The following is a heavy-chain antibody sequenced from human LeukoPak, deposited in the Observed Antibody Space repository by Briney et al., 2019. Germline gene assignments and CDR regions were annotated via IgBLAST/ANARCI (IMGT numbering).Heavy chain of an antibody. CDR1: GGSISTSTYY. CDR2: FYYSGST. D-gene: IGHD3-10*01. J-gene: IGHJ4*02. Sequence: PSETLSLTCTVSGGSISTSTYYWGWIRQPPGKGLEWIRSFYYSGSTYHNPPLKSRVAISVDTSKNQFSLKLSSVTAADTAVCYCAIDRTLVRGVITHPFDYWGQGTLVTVSS. CDR3: AIDRTLVRGVITHPFDY. V-gene: IGHV4-39*01.